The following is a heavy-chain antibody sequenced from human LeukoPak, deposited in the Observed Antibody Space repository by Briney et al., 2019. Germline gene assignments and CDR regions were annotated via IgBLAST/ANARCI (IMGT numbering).Heavy chain of an antibody. D-gene: IGHD3-9*01. Sequence: GGSLRLSCAASGLTFSKSWMSWVRQAPGKGLEWVANIKQDGSEKYYVDSVKGRFTISRDNAMNSLYLQMNSLRAEDTAVYYCAKDSSTGYWEYFDYWGQGNLVTVSS. J-gene: IGHJ4*02. CDR3: AKDSSTGYWEYFDY. CDR1: GLTFSKSW. V-gene: IGHV3-7*01. CDR2: IKQDGSEK.